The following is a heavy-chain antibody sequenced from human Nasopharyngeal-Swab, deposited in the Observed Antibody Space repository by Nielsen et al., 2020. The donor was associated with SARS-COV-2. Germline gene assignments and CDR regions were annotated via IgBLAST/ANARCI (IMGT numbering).Heavy chain of an antibody. V-gene: IGHV3-48*01. CDR3: ARDSPITIFGVVITTPVDY. J-gene: IGHJ4*02. Sequence: WIRQRQGKGLEWVSYISGSSGTINYVDSVKGRFTISRDNAKNSLYLQMNSLRAEDTAVYYCARDSPITIFGVVITTPVDYWGQGTLVTVSS. D-gene: IGHD3-3*01. CDR2: ISGSSGTI.